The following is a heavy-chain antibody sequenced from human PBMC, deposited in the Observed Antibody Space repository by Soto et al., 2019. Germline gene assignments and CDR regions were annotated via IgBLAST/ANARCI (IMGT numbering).Heavy chain of an antibody. V-gene: IGHV3-23*01. CDR2: ISGSGGST. CDR1: GFTFSSYA. CDR3: ARDHYGDYYFDY. D-gene: IGHD4-17*01. Sequence: GGSLRLSCAASGFTFSSYAMSWVRQAPGKGLEWVSAISGSGGSTYYADSVKGRFTISGDNSKNTLYLQMNSLRAEDTAVYYCARDHYGDYYFDYWGQGTLVTVSS. J-gene: IGHJ4*02.